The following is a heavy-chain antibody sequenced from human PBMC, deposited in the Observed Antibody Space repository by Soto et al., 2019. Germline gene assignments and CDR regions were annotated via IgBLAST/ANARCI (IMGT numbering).Heavy chain of an antibody. Sequence: QVRLQESGPGLLKPSETLSLTCTVSGGSINTFYWSWVRQPAGKGLEWIGRIFSSGCTSFNPSLESRVAMSVDTSKNHFSLILSSVTAADMAVYYCAREGSYSAYNFAHGIQLWSFDFWGQGALVTVSS. J-gene: IGHJ4*02. D-gene: IGHD5-12*01. CDR2: IFSSGCT. CDR3: AREGSYSAYNFAHGIQLWSFDF. V-gene: IGHV4-4*07. CDR1: GGSINTFY.